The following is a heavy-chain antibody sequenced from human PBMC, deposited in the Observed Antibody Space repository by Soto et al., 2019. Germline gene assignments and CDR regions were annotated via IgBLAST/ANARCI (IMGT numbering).Heavy chain of an antibody. CDR3: AERGRLAQYYFDY. D-gene: IGHD6-19*01. Sequence: PSETLSLTCAVSGDSITSIYHWAWIRQPPGRGLEWVASIYHSGTTYYNPSLKSRVTISVDPSKNQFSLKLSSVTAADPTVYYCAERGRLAQYYFDYWGQGTLVTVSS. CDR1: GDSITSIYH. V-gene: IGHV4-38-2*01. J-gene: IGHJ4*02. CDR2: IYHSGTT.